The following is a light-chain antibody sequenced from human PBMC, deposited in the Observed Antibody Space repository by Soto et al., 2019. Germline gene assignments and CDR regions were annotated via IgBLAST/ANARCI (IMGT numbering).Light chain of an antibody. CDR3: QQRSDWPRGT. Sequence: PGERATLSCRASQSVSIYLAWYQQKPGQAPRLLIYDASNRATGIPARFSGSGSGTDFTLTISSLEPEDFAVYYCQQRSDWPRGTFGQGTKVEIK. J-gene: IGKJ1*01. CDR1: QSVSIY. V-gene: IGKV3-11*01. CDR2: DAS.